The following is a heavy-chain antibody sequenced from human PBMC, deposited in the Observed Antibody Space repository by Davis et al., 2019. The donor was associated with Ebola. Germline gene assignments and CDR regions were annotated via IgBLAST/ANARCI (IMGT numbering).Heavy chain of an antibody. CDR1: GFTFSSYG. CDR3: ARDLVRSSVAGTGSFDF. CDR2: ISYDGSKK. D-gene: IGHD6-19*01. J-gene: IGHJ4*02. Sequence: GESLKISCAASGFTFSSYGMHWVRQAPGKGLEWVAVISYDGSKKGYADSVKGRFTISRDNSKNSLYLQMNSLRAEDTAVYYCARDLVRSSVAGTGSFDFWGQGTLVTVSS. V-gene: IGHV3-30*03.